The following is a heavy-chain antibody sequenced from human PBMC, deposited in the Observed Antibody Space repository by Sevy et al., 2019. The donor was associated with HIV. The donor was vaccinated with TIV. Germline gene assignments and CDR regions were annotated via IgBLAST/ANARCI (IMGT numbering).Heavy chain of an antibody. CDR2: VKGKTDGWRI. CDR1: GFTFTYAW. J-gene: IGHJ4*02. V-gene: IGHV3-15*01. CDR3: STGTGSREDFFDN. Sequence: GGSLRLSCAASGFTFTYAWMSWVRQAPGKGLEWVGRVKGKTDGWRIDAAAPGKGRFTIKRDNTKNTLYLQMNGLKPEDTALYYCSTGTGSREDFFDNWGQGTLVTVSS.